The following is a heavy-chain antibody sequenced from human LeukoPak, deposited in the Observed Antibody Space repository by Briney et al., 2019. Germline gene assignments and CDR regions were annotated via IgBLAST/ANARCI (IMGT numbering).Heavy chain of an antibody. D-gene: IGHD3-22*01. CDR2: INHSGST. CDR3: ATETTYYYDSSGPTHWFDP. V-gene: IGHV4-34*01. J-gene: IGHJ5*02. Sequence: PWETLSLTCAVYGGXFSGYCCSWIRQPPGKGLEWVGEINHSGSTNYNPSLKSRVTISVDTSKNQFSLKLSSVTAADTAVYYCATETTYYYDSSGPTHWFDPWSQGTLATVSS. CDR1: GGXFSGYC.